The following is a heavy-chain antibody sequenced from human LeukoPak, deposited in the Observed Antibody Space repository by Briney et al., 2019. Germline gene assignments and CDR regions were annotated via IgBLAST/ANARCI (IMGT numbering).Heavy chain of an antibody. Sequence: GGSLRLSCAASGLTFSNFWMSWIRQPPGKGLLWVSRIHGEGSDIEYADSVKGRFTISRDNAKNTLYLQMNSLTAEDTAVYYCARRLYYDTSGSPFDLWGQGTLVTVSS. CDR3: ARRLYYDTSGSPFDL. D-gene: IGHD3-22*01. J-gene: IGHJ4*02. CDR1: GLTFSNFW. CDR2: IHGEGSDI. V-gene: IGHV3-74*03.